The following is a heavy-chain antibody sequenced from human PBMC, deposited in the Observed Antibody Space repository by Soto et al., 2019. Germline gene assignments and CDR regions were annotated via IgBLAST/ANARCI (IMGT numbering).Heavy chain of an antibody. D-gene: IGHD1-26*01. Sequence: GGSLRLSCAASGFTFSSYSMNWVRQAPGKGLEWVSSISSSSSYIYYADSVKGRFTISRDNAKNSLYLQMNSLRAEDTAVYYCARDGVGRELPLHDAFDIWGQGTMVTVSS. J-gene: IGHJ3*02. V-gene: IGHV3-21*01. CDR3: ARDGVGRELPLHDAFDI. CDR2: ISSSSSYI. CDR1: GFTFSSYS.